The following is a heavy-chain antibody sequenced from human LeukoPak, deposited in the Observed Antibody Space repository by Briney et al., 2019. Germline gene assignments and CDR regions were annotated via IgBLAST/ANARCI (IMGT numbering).Heavy chain of an antibody. V-gene: IGHV3-23*01. CDR2: ISGSGYST. D-gene: IGHD3-22*01. J-gene: IGHJ3*02. CDR1: GFTFSSYY. Sequence: GGSLRLSCAASGFTFSSYYMTWVRQAPGKGLEWISAISGSGYSTSYADSVKGRFTISRDNSKNTLYLQMNSLRAEDTAIYFCARNTSGFKLGDAFDIWGQGTMVTVSS. CDR3: ARNTSGFKLGDAFDI.